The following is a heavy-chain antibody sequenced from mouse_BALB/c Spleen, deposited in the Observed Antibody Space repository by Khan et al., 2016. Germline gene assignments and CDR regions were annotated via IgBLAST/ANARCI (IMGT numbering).Heavy chain of an antibody. Sequence: EVELVESGGGLVTPGGSLKLSCAASGFTFSSYAMSWVRQTPEKRLEWVATISSGGTYTSYPASVKGRFTISRDNAKNTLYLQMSSLRSEDTAMYYCTRDGTVPGFAYCGQGTLVTVSA. V-gene: IGHV5-6-4*01. CDR2: ISSGGTYT. CDR1: GFTFSSYA. CDR3: TRDGTVPGFAY. D-gene: IGHD1-1*01. J-gene: IGHJ3*01.